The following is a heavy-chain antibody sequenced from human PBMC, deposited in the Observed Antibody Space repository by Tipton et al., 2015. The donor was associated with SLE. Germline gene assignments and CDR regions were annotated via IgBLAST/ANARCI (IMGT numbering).Heavy chain of an antibody. Sequence: TLSLTCAVYGGSFSAYYWSWIRQSPGKGLEWIGEINYSGSTKYNPSLKSRVTISVDTSKNQFSLNLNFMTAADTAMYYCATSLNYYDSSGPEGWGQGTMVTVSS. V-gene: IGHV4-34*01. CDR3: ATSLNYYDSSGPEG. J-gene: IGHJ3*01. CDR1: GGSFSAYY. D-gene: IGHD3-22*01. CDR2: INYSGST.